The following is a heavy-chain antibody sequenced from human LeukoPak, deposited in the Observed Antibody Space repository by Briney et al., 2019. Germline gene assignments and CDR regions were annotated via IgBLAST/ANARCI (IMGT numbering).Heavy chain of an antibody. CDR2: IYHSGST. D-gene: IGHD5-24*01. CDR1: GGSISSGGYS. CDR3: ARQGGDAYKLFDY. J-gene: IGHJ4*02. Sequence: SETLSLTCAVSGGSISSGGYSWSWIRQPPGKGLEWIGYIYHSGSTYYNPSLKSRVTISVDRSKNQFSLKLNSVTAADTAVYYCARQGGDAYKLFDYWGQGTLVTVSS. V-gene: IGHV4-30-2*01.